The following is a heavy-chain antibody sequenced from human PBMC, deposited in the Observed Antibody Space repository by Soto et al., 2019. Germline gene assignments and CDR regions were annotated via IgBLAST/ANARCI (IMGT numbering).Heavy chain of an antibody. J-gene: IGHJ5*02. CDR1: GGSFSGYY. CDR2: INHSGST. CDR3: ARGRVVVPAAVMFNCLDP. Sequence: SETLSLTCAVYGGSFSGYYWSWIRQPPGKGLEWIGEINHSGSTNYNPSLKSRVTISVDRSRTQFSLKMSSVTAADTAVYYCARGRVVVPAAVMFNCLDPWGQGALVTVSS. D-gene: IGHD2-2*01. V-gene: IGHV4-34*01.